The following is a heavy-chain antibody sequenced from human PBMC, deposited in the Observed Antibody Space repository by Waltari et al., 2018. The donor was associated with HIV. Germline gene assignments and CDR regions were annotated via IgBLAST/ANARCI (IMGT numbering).Heavy chain of an antibody. V-gene: IGHV4-59*11. Sequence: QVQLQESGPRLVKPSETLSLICSVTGASISSHSWSWIRQSPGKGLEWMGYVHYSGSTSYNPSLKMRVTISLDTSKNQFSLRLNSMTPADTAVYYCATGGWDDAFDYWGQGTLVTVSS. J-gene: IGHJ4*02. CDR3: ATGGWDDAFDY. D-gene: IGHD1-1*01. CDR1: GASISSHS. CDR2: VHYSGST.